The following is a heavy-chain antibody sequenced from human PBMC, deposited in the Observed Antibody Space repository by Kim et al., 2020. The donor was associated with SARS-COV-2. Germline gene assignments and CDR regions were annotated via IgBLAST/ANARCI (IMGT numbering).Heavy chain of an antibody. D-gene: IGHD4-17*01. V-gene: IGHV5-51*01. J-gene: IGHJ4*02. CDR3: ARRLGDDYGDYREADY. CDR2: IYPGDSDT. CDR1: GYSFTSYW. Sequence: GESLKISCKGSGYSFTSYWIGWVRQMPGKGLEWMGIIYPGDSDTRYSPSFQGQVTISADKSISTAYLQWSSLKASDTAMYYCARRLGDDYGDYREADYWGQGTLVTVSS.